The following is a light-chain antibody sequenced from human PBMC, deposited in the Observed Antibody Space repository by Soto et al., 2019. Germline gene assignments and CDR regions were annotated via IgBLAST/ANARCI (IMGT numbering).Light chain of an antibody. CDR1: SSDVGGYNH. J-gene: IGLJ2*01. CDR2: EVS. V-gene: IGLV2-14*01. Sequence: QSALTQPASVSGSPGQSITISCTGTSSDVGGYNHVSWYQQDPGKAPKLMIYEVSNRPSGVSNRFSGSKSGNTASLTISGLQAEDEADYYCGSYTTSSTLVFGGGTKLTVL. CDR3: GSYTTSSTLV.